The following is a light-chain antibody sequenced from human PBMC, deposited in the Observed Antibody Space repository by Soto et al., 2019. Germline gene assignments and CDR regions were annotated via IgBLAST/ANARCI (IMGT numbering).Light chain of an antibody. CDR3: SSYTRSSTVV. V-gene: IGLV2-14*01. CDR2: EVT. J-gene: IGLJ2*01. CDR1: SSDVGGYNS. Sequence: QSALTQPASVSGSPGQSITISCTGTSSDVGGYNSVSWYHQHPGKAPELMIYEVTNRPSGVSNRFSGSKSGNTASLTIFGLQAEDEADYYCSSYTRSSTVVFGGGTKLTVL.